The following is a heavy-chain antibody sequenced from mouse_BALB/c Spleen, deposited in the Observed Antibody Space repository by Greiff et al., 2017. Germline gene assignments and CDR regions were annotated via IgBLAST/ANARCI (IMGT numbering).Heavy chain of an antibody. D-gene: IGHD1-2*01. CDR1: GFTFSSFG. CDR2: ISSGSSTI. V-gene: IGHV5-17*02. Sequence: DVQLVESGGGLVQPGGSRKLSCAASGFTFSSFGMHWVRQAPEKGLEWVAYISSGSSTIYYADTVKGRFTISRDNPKNTLFLQMTSLRSEDTAMYYCARRALTTAPYWYFDVWGAGTTVTVSS. CDR3: ARRALTTAPYWYFDV. J-gene: IGHJ1*01.